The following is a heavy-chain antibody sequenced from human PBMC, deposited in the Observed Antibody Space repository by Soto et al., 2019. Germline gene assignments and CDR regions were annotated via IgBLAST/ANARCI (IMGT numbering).Heavy chain of an antibody. CDR1: GFTFSDYY. V-gene: IGHV3-11*01. D-gene: IGHD6-6*01. Sequence: QVQLVESGGGLVKPGWSLRLSCAASGFTFSDYYMSWIRQAPGKGLEWVSYISNSGRTLYYADSMKGRFTISRDNARNSLFLQMNSLRSDDTAVYYCARDLVAVSGGVYSSSSGGYFFDFWGQGTLVTVSS. CDR2: ISNSGRTL. J-gene: IGHJ4*02. CDR3: ARDLVAVSGGVYSSSSGGYFFDF.